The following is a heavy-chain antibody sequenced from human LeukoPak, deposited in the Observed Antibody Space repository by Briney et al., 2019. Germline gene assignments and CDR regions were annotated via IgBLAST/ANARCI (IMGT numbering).Heavy chain of an antibody. Sequence: ASVKVSCKAFGYTFTGYYMHWVRQAPGQGVEWMGWINPNSGGTNYAQKFQGRVTMTREMSISTADMELSRLRSDDTAVYYCASPKDGVRPYYDDGMDVWGQGTTVTVSS. J-gene: IGHJ6*02. CDR1: GYTFTGYY. D-gene: IGHD4-17*01. CDR2: INPNSGGT. CDR3: ASPKDGVRPYYDDGMDV. V-gene: IGHV1-2*02.